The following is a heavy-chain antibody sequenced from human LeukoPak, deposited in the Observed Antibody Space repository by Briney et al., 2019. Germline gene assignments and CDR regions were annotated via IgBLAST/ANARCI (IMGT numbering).Heavy chain of an antibody. D-gene: IGHD2-15*01. J-gene: IGHJ1*01. CDR2: IYSGGST. V-gene: IGHV3-66*01. CDR3: ASDSYSPEYFQH. CDR1: GFSVSNNY. Sequence: GGSLRLSCAASGFSVSNNYMSWVRQAPGKGLEWVSVIYSGGSTFYADSVKGRFTISRDNSKNTLYLRMNSLRAEDTAVYYCASDSYSPEYFQHWGQGTLVTVSS.